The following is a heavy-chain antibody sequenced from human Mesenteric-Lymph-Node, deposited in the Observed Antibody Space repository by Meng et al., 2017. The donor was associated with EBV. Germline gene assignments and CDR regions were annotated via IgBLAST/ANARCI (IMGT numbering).Heavy chain of an antibody. CDR3: SIWDTGALQNY. CDR2: IDPTGNT. CDR1: GASFSGHY. V-gene: IGHV4-34*01. J-gene: IGHJ4*02. D-gene: IGHD5-18*01. Sequence: QVNLQEWGAGLLKPSETLSLTCAAYGASFSGHYGGWMRQPPGKGLEWIGEIDPTGNTKYIPSLKSRVTISLDTSRNQLSLKLTSVTAADTAVYYCSIWDTGALQNYWGPGTLVTVSS.